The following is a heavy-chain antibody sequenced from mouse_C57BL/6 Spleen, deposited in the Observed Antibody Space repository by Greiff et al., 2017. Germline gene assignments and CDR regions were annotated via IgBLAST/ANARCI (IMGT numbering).Heavy chain of an antibody. CDR3: ARGSSSWFAY. J-gene: IGHJ3*01. CDR2: INPSTGGT. CDR1: GYSFTGYY. Sequence: EVMLVESGPELVKPGASVKISCKASGYSFTGYYMNWVKQSPEKSLEWIGEINPSTGGTTYNQKFKAKATLTVDKSSSTAYMQLKSLTSEDSAVYYCARGSSSWFAYWGQGTLVTVSA. V-gene: IGHV1-42*01. D-gene: IGHD1-1*01.